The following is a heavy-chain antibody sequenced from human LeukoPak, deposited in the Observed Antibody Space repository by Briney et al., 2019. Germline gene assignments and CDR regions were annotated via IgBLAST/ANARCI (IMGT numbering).Heavy chain of an antibody. D-gene: IGHD1-7*01. CDR3: ARSPGITGTTWYFDL. J-gene: IGHJ2*01. CDR2: IGTAGDT. Sequence: GGSRRLSCAASRFTFSSYDMHWVRQVTGKGLEWVSSIGTAGDTYYPGSVKGRFTISREDAKNSLYLQMNSLRAGDTAVYYCARSPGITGTTWYFDLWGRGTLVTVSS. V-gene: IGHV3-13*01. CDR1: RFTFSSYD.